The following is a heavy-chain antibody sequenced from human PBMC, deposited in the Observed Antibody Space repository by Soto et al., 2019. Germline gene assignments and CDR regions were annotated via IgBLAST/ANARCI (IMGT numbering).Heavy chain of an antibody. D-gene: IGHD3-10*01. CDR1: GASITYGAYS. Sequence: QLQLHMSGSGLVKPSQTLSLTCTVSGASITYGAYSWSWIRQTPGKGLEWIGYINHLETTFYNPSFESRLTLCIDRTMHEFSLTLKSMSAADRAVYFCARGGGFDSFDYWGQGILVSVSS. CDR3: ARGGGFDSFDY. CDR2: INHLETT. J-gene: IGHJ4*02. V-gene: IGHV4-30-2*01.